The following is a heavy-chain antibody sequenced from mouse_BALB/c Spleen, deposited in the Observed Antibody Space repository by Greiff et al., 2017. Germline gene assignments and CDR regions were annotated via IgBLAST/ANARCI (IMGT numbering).Heavy chain of an antibody. CDR2: IYPGSGNT. V-gene: IGHV1-77*01. Sequence: LQESGAELARPGASVKLSCKASGYTFTDYYINWVKQRTGQGLEWIGEIYPGSGNTYYNEKFKGKATLTADKSSSTAYMQLSSLTSEDSAVYFCARDESFATATYYYAMDYWGQGTSVTVSS. D-gene: IGHD1-2*01. CDR3: ARDESFATATYYYAMDY. J-gene: IGHJ4*01. CDR1: GYTFTDYY.